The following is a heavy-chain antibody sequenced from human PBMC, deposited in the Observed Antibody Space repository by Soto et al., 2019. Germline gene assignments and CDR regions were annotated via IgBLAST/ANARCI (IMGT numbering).Heavy chain of an antibody. CDR3: ASEIDATTATSLDY. Sequence: QVQLVQSGAEVKKHGASVKVSCKASGYTFSGSVMHWVRQAPGQGLEWMGWINADNGNTKYSQKFQGRVTMTWDTSASTAYIEVSSLRSEATAIYYCASEIDATTATSLDYLGQGTLVTVSS. D-gene: IGHD2-15*01. CDR1: GYTFSGSV. J-gene: IGHJ4*02. CDR2: INADNGNT. V-gene: IGHV1-3*01.